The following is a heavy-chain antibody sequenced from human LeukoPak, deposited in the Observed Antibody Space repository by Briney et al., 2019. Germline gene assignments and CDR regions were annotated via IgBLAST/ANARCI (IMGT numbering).Heavy chain of an antibody. CDR1: GGSISSYY. CDR2: IYDSGSP. CDR3: AISDTIDYSISPDDAFDI. J-gene: IGHJ3*02. V-gene: IGHV4-59*01. D-gene: IGHD6-6*01. Sequence: SETLSLTCTVSGGSISSYYWNWIRQPPGKGLQWIGYIYDSGSPTYNPSLKSRVTISLDTSKNQFSLKLSSVTAADTAVYYCAISDTIDYSISPDDAFDIWGQGTMVTVSS.